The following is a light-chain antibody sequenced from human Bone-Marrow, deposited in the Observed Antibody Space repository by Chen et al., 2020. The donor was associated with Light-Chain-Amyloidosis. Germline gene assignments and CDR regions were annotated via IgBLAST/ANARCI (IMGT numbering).Light chain of an antibody. CDR2: EVS. Sequence: QSALTQPPSVSGSPGQSVTISCTGPSSDVGSYNRVSWYQQPPGTAPKLMIYEVSNRPSGVPDRFSGSKSGNTASLTISGLQAEDESDYYCSSFTSSNTWVFGGGTKLTVL. J-gene: IGLJ3*02. CDR3: SSFTSSNTWV. CDR1: SSDVGSYNR. V-gene: IGLV2-18*02.